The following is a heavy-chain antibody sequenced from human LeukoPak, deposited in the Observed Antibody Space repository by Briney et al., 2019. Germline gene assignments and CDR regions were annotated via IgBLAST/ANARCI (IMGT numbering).Heavy chain of an antibody. CDR1: GGSISSYY. CDR3: ARTAGYYYYMDV. V-gene: IGHV4-59*01. CDR2: IFYSGST. J-gene: IGHJ6*03. Sequence: SETLSLTCTVSGGSISSYYWSWIRQPPGKGLEWLGNIFYSGSTNYNPSLKSRVTLSVDTSKNQFSLKLTSLPAADPAVYYCARTAGYYYYMDVWGKGTTVTVFS.